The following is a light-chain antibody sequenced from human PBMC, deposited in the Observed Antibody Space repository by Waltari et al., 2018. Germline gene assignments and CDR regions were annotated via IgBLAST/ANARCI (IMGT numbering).Light chain of an antibody. CDR2: WAS. CDR1: QSVLYTSNNKNY. CDR3: QQYYSMPLT. V-gene: IGKV4-1*01. Sequence: DIVMTQSPDSLAVSLGERATIHCKSSQSVLYTSNNKNYLTWYQQKPGQPPKLLIYWASTRESGVPDRFSGSGSVTDFTLTISSLRAEDVAVYYCQQYYSMPLTFGGGTKVEIK. J-gene: IGKJ4*01.